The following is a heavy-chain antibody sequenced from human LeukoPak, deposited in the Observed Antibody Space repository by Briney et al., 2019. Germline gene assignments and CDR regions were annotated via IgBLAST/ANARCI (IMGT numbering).Heavy chain of an antibody. J-gene: IGHJ4*02. D-gene: IGHD6-19*01. CDR3: VREGTPGQWLVDC. CDR1: GFTFSSSS. V-gene: IGHV3-21*01. Sequence: GGSLRLSCAASGFTFSSSSMNWVRQAPGKGLEWVSSISISGDYIYYADSVKGRFTISRDNAKNPLYLQMNSLRAEDTAVYYCVREGTPGQWLVDCWGQGTLVTVSS. CDR2: ISISGDYI.